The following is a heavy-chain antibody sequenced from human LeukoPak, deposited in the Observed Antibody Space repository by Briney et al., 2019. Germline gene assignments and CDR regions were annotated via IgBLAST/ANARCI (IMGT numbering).Heavy chain of an antibody. V-gene: IGHV4-59*01. J-gene: IGHJ4*02. CDR1: GGSISIYY. CDR3: ARTPSGYDVLDYFDY. Sequence: PSETLSLTCTLSGGSISIYYWSWIRQPPGKGLERIGYIYYSGSTNYNPSLKSRVPISVDTSKNQFSLKLSSVTAADTAVYYCARTPSGYDVLDYFDYWGQGTLVTVSS. CDR2: IYYSGST. D-gene: IGHD5-12*01.